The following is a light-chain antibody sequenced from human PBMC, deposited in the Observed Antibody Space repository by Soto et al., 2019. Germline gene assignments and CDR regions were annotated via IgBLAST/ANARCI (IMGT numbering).Light chain of an antibody. CDR2: HAS. CDR3: QQRTVWQRT. J-gene: IGKJ1*01. CDR1: QSIGNY. V-gene: IGKV3-11*01. Sequence: VLTQSPATLSLSPGEGATLSCRASQSIGNYLAWYQQKPGQAPRLLIFHASNRATGVPTRFSGSGSGTDFTITISILESEDFAVYYCQQRTVWQRTFGQGTRVDIK.